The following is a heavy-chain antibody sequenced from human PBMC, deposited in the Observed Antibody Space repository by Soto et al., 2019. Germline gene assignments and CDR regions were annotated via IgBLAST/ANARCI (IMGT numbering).Heavy chain of an antibody. D-gene: IGHD3-22*01. CDR3: AKDIKYYDSSGRYYYYGMDV. J-gene: IGHJ6*02. Sequence: EVQLVESGGVVVQPGGSLRLSCAASGFTFDDYTMHWVRQAPGKGLEWVSLISWDGGSTYYADSVKGRFTISRDNSKNYLYLQMKSLRTEDTALYYCAKDIKYYDSSGRYYYYGMDVWGQGTTVTVSS. CDR1: GFTFDDYT. V-gene: IGHV3-43*01. CDR2: ISWDGGST.